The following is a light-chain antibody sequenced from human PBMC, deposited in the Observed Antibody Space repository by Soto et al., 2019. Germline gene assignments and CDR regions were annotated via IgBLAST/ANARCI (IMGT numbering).Light chain of an antibody. CDR3: AAWDDSLSGPV. CDR1: SSNIGSNH. J-gene: IGLJ3*02. Sequence: QSALTQPPSASGTPGQRVTISCSGSSSNIGSNHVYWYQQLPGTAPKLLIYRNNQLPSGVPDRFSASKSGTSASLAISGLRSEDEADYYCAAWDDSLSGPVFGGGTKLTVL. CDR2: RNN. V-gene: IGLV1-47*01.